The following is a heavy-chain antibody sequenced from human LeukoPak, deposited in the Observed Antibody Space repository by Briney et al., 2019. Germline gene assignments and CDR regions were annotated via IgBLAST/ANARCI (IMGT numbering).Heavy chain of an antibody. V-gene: IGHV3-74*01. CDR1: GFTFSTYW. J-gene: IGHJ4*02. CDR2: INGDGSST. CDR3: ARALGDI. Sequence: GGSLRLSCAASGFTFSTYWMHWVRQAPGKGLVWVSRINGDGSSTSYGDSVKGRFTISRDNAKNTLYLQMNGLRVEDTAVYYCARALGDIRGQGTLVTVCS.